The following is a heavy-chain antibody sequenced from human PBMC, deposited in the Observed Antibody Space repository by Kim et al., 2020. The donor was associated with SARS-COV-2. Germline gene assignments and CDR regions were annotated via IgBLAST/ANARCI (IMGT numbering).Heavy chain of an antibody. J-gene: IGHJ1*01. CDR2: INAGNGDT. D-gene: IGHD3-9*01. CDR3: ARGVLSGYYEYFRH. Sequence: ASVKVSCKASGYTFTHYAIHWVRQAPGQGLEWMGWINAGNGDTNYSQKLQGRVSFTRDTSASAAYMELSSLRSDDTAVYYCARGVLSGYYEYFRHWGQGTLVTVSS. V-gene: IGHV1-3*01. CDR1: GYTFTHYA.